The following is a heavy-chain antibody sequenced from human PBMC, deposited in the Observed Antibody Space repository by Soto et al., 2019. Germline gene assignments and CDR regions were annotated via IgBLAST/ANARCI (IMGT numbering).Heavy chain of an antibody. D-gene: IGHD3-22*01. J-gene: IGHJ4*02. V-gene: IGHV3-7*05. Sequence: EVQLVESGGGLVQPGGSLRLSCAASGFTFSSYWMSWVRQAPGKGLEWVANIKQDGSENYYMDSVKGRFTISRDNAKNSLYLEMNSLRAEDTAVYYCARVGSGYYYDSSVDYWGQGTLVTVSS. CDR2: IKQDGSEN. CDR3: ARVGSGYYYDSSVDY. CDR1: GFTFSSYW.